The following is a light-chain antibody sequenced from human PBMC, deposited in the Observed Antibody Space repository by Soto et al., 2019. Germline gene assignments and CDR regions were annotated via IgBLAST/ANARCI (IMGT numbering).Light chain of an antibody. CDR1: RSVSSSY. Sequence: EIVLTHSPGTLSLSPGERATLSCRASRSVSSSYLAWYQQKPGQAPRLLIYGASSRATGIPDRFSGSGSGTDFTLTISRLEPEDFAVYYCQQYGSSLRTFGQGTKVDIK. J-gene: IGKJ1*01. V-gene: IGKV3-20*01. CDR2: GAS. CDR3: QQYGSSLRT.